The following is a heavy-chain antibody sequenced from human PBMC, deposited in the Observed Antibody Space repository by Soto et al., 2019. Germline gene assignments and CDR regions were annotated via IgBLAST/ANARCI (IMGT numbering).Heavy chain of an antibody. CDR1: GFTCRNNA. CDR2: MSGTSGIS. J-gene: IGHJ4*02. CDR3: EKVDCGHSGCRRIDY. Sequence: GGLRGACSGSGFTCRNNAMNWVRQAAGKGLEWVSTMSGTSGISNYADSVRGRFTISRDNSKDTLYLQMNSLRADDTAIYYCEKVDCGHSGCRRIDYWGQGTLVTVYS. V-gene: IGHV3-23*01. D-gene: IGHD5-12*01.